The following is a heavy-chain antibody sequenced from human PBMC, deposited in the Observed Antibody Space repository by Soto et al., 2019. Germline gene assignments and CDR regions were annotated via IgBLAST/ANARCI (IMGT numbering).Heavy chain of an antibody. V-gene: IGHV3-30-3*01. CDR2: ISYDGNDK. J-gene: IGHJ4*02. CDR3: ARAHHNYYDRSGYYYGHFDY. D-gene: IGHD3-22*01. Sequence: QVQLVESGGGVVQPGRSLRLSCAASGFTFSRYAMHWVRQAPGKGLEWVAVISYDGNDKYNVDSVKGRFTISRDNSKGTLYLQMKSLRSEDTAVYYCARAHHNYYDRSGYYYGHFDYWGQGTLVTVSS. CDR1: GFTFSRYA.